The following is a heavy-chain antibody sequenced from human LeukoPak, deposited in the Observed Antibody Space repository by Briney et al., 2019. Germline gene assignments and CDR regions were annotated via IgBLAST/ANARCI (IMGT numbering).Heavy chain of an antibody. CDR3: ARDGWYDFDY. V-gene: IGHV3-48*03. D-gene: IGHD6-19*01. CDR1: GFTFSSYE. Sequence: GGALRLSFAASGFTFSSYELNWVRPPPGQGLAGVSYISSSGSTIYYADSVKGRFTISRDNAKNSLYLQMNSLRAEDTAVYYCARDGWYDFDYWGQGTLVTVSS. CDR2: ISSSGSTI. J-gene: IGHJ4*02.